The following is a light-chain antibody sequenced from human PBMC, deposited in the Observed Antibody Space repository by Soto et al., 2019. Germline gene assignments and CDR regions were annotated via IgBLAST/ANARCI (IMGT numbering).Light chain of an antibody. CDR3: QQYNSYSPVYT. CDR1: QSISSW. CDR2: DAS. Sequence: DIQMTQSPSTLSASVGDRVTITCRASQSISSWLAWYQQKPGKAPKLLIYDASSLECGVPSRFSGSGSGTEFTLTISSLQPDDFATYYCQQYNSYSPVYTFGQGTKLEIK. J-gene: IGKJ2*01. V-gene: IGKV1-5*01.